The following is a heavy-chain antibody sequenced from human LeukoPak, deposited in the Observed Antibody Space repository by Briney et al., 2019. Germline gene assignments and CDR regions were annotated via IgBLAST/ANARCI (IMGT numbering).Heavy chain of an antibody. CDR3: ASRVLSSGWRQQDY. J-gene: IGHJ4*02. D-gene: IGHD6-19*01. Sequence: SETLSLTCTVSGGSISSSSYYWGWIRQPPGKGLEWIGSIYYSGSTYYNPSLKSRVTISVDTSKNQFSLKLSSVTAADTAVYYCASRVLSSGWRQQDYWGQGTLVTVSS. CDR1: GGSISSSSYY. CDR2: IYYSGST. V-gene: IGHV4-39*01.